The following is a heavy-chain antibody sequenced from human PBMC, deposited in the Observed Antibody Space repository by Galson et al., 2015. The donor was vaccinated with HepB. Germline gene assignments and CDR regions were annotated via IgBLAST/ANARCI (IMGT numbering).Heavy chain of an antibody. CDR2: IYYSGDT. J-gene: IGHJ4*02. Sequence: ETLSLTCAVSGGSISSSSSSYYWGWIRQPPGKGLEWIGSIYYSGDTFYNPSLKSRVIISQDTSKNQFSLKLTSVTAADTAIYYCASPHSGYYLEGLFDCWGRGTLVTVSS. D-gene: IGHD3-22*01. CDR1: GGSISSSSSSYY. V-gene: IGHV4-39*01. CDR3: ASPHSGYYLEGLFDC.